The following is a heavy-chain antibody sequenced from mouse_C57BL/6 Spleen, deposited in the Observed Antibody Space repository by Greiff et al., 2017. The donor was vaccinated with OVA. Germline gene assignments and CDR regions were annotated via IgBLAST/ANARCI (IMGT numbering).Heavy chain of an antibody. CDR1: GYTFTDYE. Sequence: VQLQQSGAELVRPGASVTLSCKASGYTFTDYEMHWVKQTPVHGLEWIGAIDPETGGTAYNQKFKGKAILTADKSSSTAYMELRSLTSEDSAVYYCNVYYDYAMDYWGQGTSVTVSS. V-gene: IGHV1-15*01. D-gene: IGHD2-3*01. J-gene: IGHJ4*01. CDR3: NVYYDYAMDY. CDR2: IDPETGGT.